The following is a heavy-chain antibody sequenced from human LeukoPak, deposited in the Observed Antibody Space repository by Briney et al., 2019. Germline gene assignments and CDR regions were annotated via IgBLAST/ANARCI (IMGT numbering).Heavy chain of an antibody. CDR2: FDPEDGET. V-gene: IGHV1-24*01. D-gene: IGHD1-26*01. Sequence: GASVKVSCKVSGYTLTELSMHWVRQAPGKGLEWMGGFDPEDGETIYAQKFQGRVTMTEDTSTDTAYMELSSLRSEDTAVYYCATGRELLATTVRDDAFDIWGQGTMVTVSS. J-gene: IGHJ3*02. CDR1: GYTLTELS. CDR3: ATGRELLATTVRDDAFDI.